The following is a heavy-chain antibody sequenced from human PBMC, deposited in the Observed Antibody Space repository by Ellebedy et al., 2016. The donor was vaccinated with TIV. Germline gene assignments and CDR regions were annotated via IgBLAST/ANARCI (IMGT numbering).Heavy chain of an antibody. CDR3: ARDPALPRGRFDT. J-gene: IGHJ5*02. Sequence: MPSETLSLTCTVSGGSITSNSYYWGWIRQPPGKGLEWIGSIYYSGSAYYNPSLKSRVTVSVDPSKNQFSLNLSSVTAADTAVYYCARDPALPRGRFDTWGQGTLVTVSS. CDR2: IYYSGSA. V-gene: IGHV4-39*07. CDR1: GGSITSNSYY.